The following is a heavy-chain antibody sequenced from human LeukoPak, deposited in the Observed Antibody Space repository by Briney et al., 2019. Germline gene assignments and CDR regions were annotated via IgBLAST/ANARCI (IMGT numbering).Heavy chain of an antibody. D-gene: IGHD1-26*01. Sequence: SETLSLTCAVYGGSFSGYYWSWIRQPPGKGLEWIGEINHSGSTNYNPSLKSRVTISVDTSKNQFSLKLSSVTAADTAVYYCARHRRVGATKRFDYWGQGTLVTVSS. V-gene: IGHV4-34*01. CDR1: GGSFSGYY. J-gene: IGHJ4*02. CDR3: ARHRRVGATKRFDY. CDR2: INHSGST.